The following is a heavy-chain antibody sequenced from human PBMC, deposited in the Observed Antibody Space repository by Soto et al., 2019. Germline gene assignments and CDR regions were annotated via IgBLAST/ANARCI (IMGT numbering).Heavy chain of an antibody. Sequence: SETLSLTCTASGGSSSSSTYSWGWIRQPPGKGLEWIGSMHYSGATYYNPSLKSRVSISVDTSKSQFSLKLTFVTAADTAVYFCARQGSNSSRRLSWFDPWGQGTLVTVSS. V-gene: IGHV4-39*01. J-gene: IGHJ5*02. CDR2: MHYSGAT. CDR3: ARQGSNSSRRLSWFDP. CDR1: GGSSSSSTYS. D-gene: IGHD3-16*01.